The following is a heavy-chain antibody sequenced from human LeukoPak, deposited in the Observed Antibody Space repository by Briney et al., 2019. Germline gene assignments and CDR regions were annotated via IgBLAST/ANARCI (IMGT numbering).Heavy chain of an antibody. CDR2: IYTSGST. V-gene: IGHV4-4*07. Sequence: SETLSLTCTVSGGSISSYYWSWIRQPAGKGLQWIGRIYTSGSTNYNPSLKSRVTMSVDTSKNQFSLKLSSVTAADTAVYYCARDSPGDCSSTSCYFYYYYYYMDVWGKGTTVTVSS. J-gene: IGHJ6*03. CDR3: ARDSPGDCSSTSCYFYYYYYYMDV. D-gene: IGHD2-2*01. CDR1: GGSISSYY.